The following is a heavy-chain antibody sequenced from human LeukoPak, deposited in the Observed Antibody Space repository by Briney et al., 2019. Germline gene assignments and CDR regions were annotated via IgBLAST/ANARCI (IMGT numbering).Heavy chain of an antibody. J-gene: IGHJ1*01. CDR1: GFTFSSYA. V-gene: IGHV3-23*01. D-gene: IGHD3-9*01. Sequence: GGSLRLSCAASGFTFSSYAMSWVRQAPGKGLEWVSAISGSGGSSYYADSVKGRFTISRDNSKNTLYLQMNSLRAEDTAVYYCAKTALRYFDWLWYFQHWGQGTLVTVSS. CDR3: AKTALRYFDWLWYFQH. CDR2: ISGSGGSS.